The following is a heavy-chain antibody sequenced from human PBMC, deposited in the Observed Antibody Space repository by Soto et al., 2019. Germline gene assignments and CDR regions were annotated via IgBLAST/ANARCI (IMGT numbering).Heavy chain of an antibody. CDR1: GFTFSGYG. CDR2: LANDGSYK. Sequence: QVQLVESGGGVVQPGGSLRLSCAASGFTFSGYGMHWVRQSPGEGLEWVAILANDGSYKYYAGSVTGRFTISRDNSKNTLYLQMDSLSPEDTAVYYCARSIGGSSYYPPDYWGQGTLVTVSS. D-gene: IGHD2-15*01. CDR3: ARSIGGSSYYPPDY. J-gene: IGHJ4*02. V-gene: IGHV3-30*03.